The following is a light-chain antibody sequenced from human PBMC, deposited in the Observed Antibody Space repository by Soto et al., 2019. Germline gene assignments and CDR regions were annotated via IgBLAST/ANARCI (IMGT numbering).Light chain of an antibody. Sequence: EIVLTQSPGTMSLSTGERATLYCRASQSVPSNFLAWYQQRPGQAPTILIYDVSRRAAGIPDRFSGSGSGTDFTLAISRLEPEDFAGYYCQQYDSSWTFGQGTKVEIK. V-gene: IGKV3-20*01. CDR2: DVS. J-gene: IGKJ1*01. CDR1: QSVPSNF. CDR3: QQYDSSWT.